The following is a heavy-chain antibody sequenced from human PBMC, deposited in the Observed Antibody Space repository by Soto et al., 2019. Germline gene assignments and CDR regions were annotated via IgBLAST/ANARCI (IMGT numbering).Heavy chain of an antibody. CDR2: INPNSGVT. CDR3: ARESGGATATLDYYYFYMDV. Sequence: QVQLVQSGAEVKEPGASVTVFCRASGDRFTDYYMHWVRQAPGQGLEWMGWINPNSGVTKYAQKFQGWVTMTRDTSIRTVYMQLSRLGFDDTAIYYCARESGGATATLDYYYFYMDVWGTGTTVTVSS. CDR1: GDRFTDYY. V-gene: IGHV1-2*04. D-gene: IGHD5-12*01. J-gene: IGHJ6*03.